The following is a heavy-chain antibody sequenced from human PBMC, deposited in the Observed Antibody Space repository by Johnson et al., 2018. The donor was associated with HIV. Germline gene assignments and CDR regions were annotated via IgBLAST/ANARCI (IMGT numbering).Heavy chain of an antibody. J-gene: IGHJ3*02. Sequence: MQLVESGGGLVQPGGSLRLSCVASGFTFSSYDMHWVRQTTGKGLEWVSVIGAAGDTYYRDSVKGRFTISRDNSKNTLYLQMHSLRAEDTAVYYCAKLTIFGVVPPNEGDAFDIWGQGTMVTVSS. V-gene: IGHV3-13*01. CDR1: GFTFSSYD. CDR2: IGAAGDT. D-gene: IGHD3-3*01. CDR3: AKLTIFGVVPPNEGDAFDI.